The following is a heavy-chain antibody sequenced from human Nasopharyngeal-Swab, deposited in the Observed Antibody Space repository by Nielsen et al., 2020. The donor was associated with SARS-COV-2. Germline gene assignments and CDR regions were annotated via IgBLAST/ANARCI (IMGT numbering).Heavy chain of an antibody. CDR2: IYHSGST. J-gene: IGHJ5*02. D-gene: IGHD3-3*01. Sequence: SETLSLTCAVSGGSVSSSNWWSWVRQPSRKGLEWIGEIYHSGSTNYNPSLKSRVTISVDKSKNQFSLKLSSVTAADTAVYYCARGVPITLVGVVSSGGNQFDPWGQGTLVTVSS. CDR1: GGSVSSSNW. CDR3: ARGVPITLVGVVSSGGNQFDP. V-gene: IGHV4-4*02.